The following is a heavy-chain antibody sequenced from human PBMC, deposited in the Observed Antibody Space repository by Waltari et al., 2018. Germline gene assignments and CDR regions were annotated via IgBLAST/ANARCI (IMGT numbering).Heavy chain of an antibody. CDR1: GFTFSSYS. CDR2: ISSSSSTI. CDR3: ARDMDSSSWF. J-gene: IGHJ4*02. V-gene: IGHV3-48*04. Sequence: EVQLVESGGGLVQPGGSLRLSCAASGFTFSSYSMNWVRQAPGKGLEWVSYISSSSSTIYYADSVKGRFTISRDNAKNSLYLQMNSLRAEDTAVYYCARDMDSSSWFWGQGTLVTVSS. D-gene: IGHD6-13*01.